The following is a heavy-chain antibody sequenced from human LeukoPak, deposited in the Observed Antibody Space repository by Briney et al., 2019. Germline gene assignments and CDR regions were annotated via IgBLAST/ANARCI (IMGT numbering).Heavy chain of an antibody. J-gene: IGHJ4*02. V-gene: IGHV4-39*01. Sequence: SETLSLTCTVSGVSISSSNSYWGWIRQPPGKGLEWIGSIYYSGNTYYNASLKGQVSISIDTSKNQFSLRLTSVTAADTAVYYCARARLGYYDSSGYPDYWGQGTLVTVSS. CDR1: GVSISSSNSY. CDR3: ARARLGYYDSSGYPDY. D-gene: IGHD3-22*01. CDR2: IYYSGNT.